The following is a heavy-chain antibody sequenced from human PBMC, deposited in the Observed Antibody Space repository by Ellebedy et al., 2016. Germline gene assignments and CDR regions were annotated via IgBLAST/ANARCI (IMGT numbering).Heavy chain of an antibody. Sequence: GESLKISCAASGFTFSSYAMSWVRQAPGKGLEWVSAISGSGGSTYYADSVKGRFTISRDNSKNTLYLQMNSLRAEDTAVYYCAKVYPWIQLWFYFDYWGQGTLVTVSS. D-gene: IGHD5-18*01. CDR3: AKVYPWIQLWFYFDY. CDR2: ISGSGGST. CDR1: GFTFSSYA. V-gene: IGHV3-23*01. J-gene: IGHJ4*02.